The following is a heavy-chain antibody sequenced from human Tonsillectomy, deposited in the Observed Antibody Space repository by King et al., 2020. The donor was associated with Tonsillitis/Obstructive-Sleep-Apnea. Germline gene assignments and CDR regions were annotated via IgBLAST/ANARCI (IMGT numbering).Heavy chain of an antibody. V-gene: IGHV4-34*01. CDR3: VAYYYYYGMDV. Sequence: VQLQQWGAGLLKPSETLSLTCTVYGGSFSGYYWSWIRQPPGKGLEWIGEINHSGSTNYNPSLKSRVTISVDTSKNQFSLKLSSVTAAETAVYYCVAYYYYYGMDVWGQGTTVTVSS. CDR1: GGSFSGYY. CDR2: INHSGST. J-gene: IGHJ6*02.